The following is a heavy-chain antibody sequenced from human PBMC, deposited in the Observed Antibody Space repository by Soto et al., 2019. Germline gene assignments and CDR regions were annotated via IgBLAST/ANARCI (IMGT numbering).Heavy chain of an antibody. D-gene: IGHD3-10*01. CDR3: TVWGSGNDFGAA. CDR1: GFTFRDHY. J-gene: IGHJ4*02. Sequence: EVQLVESGGGLVQPGGSRRLSCAASGFTFRDHYMDWVRQAPVKGLEWVGRSKNKVDSYTTEYAASVKGRFTISRDGSQNSLVLQMNSLKPEDTAVYYCTVWGSGNDFGAAWGQGILVTVSS. CDR2: SKNKVDSYTT. V-gene: IGHV3-72*01.